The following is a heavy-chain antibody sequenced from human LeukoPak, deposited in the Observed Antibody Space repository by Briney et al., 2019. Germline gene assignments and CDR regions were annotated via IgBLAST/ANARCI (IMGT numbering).Heavy chain of an antibody. D-gene: IGHD3-22*01. CDR3: ARGYYYDSSGYYQLDY. CDR2: INLNNDDT. Sequence: GASVKVSCKASGYTFTGYYMHWVRQAPGQWLEWMGWINLNNDDTNYAQKFQGWVTMTRDTSISTAYMELSRLRSDDTAVYYCARGYYYDSSGYYQLDYWGQGTLVTVSS. CDR1: GYTFTGYY. J-gene: IGHJ4*02. V-gene: IGHV1-2*04.